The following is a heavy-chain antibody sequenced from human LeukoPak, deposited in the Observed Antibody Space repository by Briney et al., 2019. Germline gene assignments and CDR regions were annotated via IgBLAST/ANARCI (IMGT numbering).Heavy chain of an antibody. J-gene: IGHJ4*02. Sequence: SQTLSLTCAVSGGSISSGGYSWSWIRQPPGKGREWIGSIYYSGSTYYNPSLKSRVTISVDTSKNQFSLKQSSVPAADTAVYYCAKHVHRGSSSHFDYWGQGTLVAVSS. CDR3: AKHVHRGSSSHFDY. D-gene: IGHD6-13*01. CDR2: IYYSGST. CDR1: GGSISSGGYS. V-gene: IGHV4-30-2*03.